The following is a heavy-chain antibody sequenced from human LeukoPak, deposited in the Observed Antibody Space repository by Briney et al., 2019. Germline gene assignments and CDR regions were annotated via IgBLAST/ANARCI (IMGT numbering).Heavy chain of an antibody. J-gene: IGHJ4*02. CDR3: GRGGIAAAASGIDF. V-gene: IGHV4-30-2*01. D-gene: IGHD6-25*01. CDR1: GGSISSGGYS. CDR2: IYQSGTT. Sequence: TLSLTCTVSGGSISSGGYSWSWIRQPPGKGLEWIGYIYQSGTTYYNPSLKSRVTISVDRPKNQFSLKLSSVTAADTAVYFCGRGGIAAAASGIDFWGPGTLVTVSS.